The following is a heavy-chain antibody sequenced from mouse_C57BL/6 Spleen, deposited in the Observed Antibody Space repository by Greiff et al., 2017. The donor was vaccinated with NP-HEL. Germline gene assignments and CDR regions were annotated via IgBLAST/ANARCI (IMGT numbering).Heavy chain of an antibody. V-gene: IGHV3-1*01. CDR3: AREEVDGYYWFAY. J-gene: IGHJ3*01. CDR2: ISYSGST. Sequence: EVQRVESGPGMVKPSQSLSLTCTVTGYSITSGYDWHWIRHFPGNKLEWMGYISYSGSTNYNPSLKSRISITHDTSKNHFFLKLNSVTTEDTATYYCAREEVDGYYWFAYWGQGTLVTVSA. D-gene: IGHD2-3*01. CDR1: GYSITSGYD.